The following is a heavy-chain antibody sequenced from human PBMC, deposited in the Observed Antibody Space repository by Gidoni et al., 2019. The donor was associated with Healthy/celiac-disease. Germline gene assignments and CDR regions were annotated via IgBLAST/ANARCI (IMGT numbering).Heavy chain of an antibody. CDR2: ISGSGGST. V-gene: IGHV3-23*01. CDR1: GFTFSSYA. D-gene: IGHD3-16*01. J-gene: IGHJ5*02. Sequence: EVQLLESGGGLVQPGGYLRLACAASGFTFSSYAMSWVRQAPGKGLEWVSAISGSGGSTYYADSVKGRFTISRDNSKNTLYLQMNSLRAEDTAVYYCAKDRGSLNWFDPWGQGTLVTVSS. CDR3: AKDRGSLNWFDP.